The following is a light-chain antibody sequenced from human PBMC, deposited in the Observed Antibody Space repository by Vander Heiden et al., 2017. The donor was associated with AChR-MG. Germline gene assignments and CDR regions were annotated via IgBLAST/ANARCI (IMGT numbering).Light chain of an antibody. J-gene: IGKJ5*01. V-gene: IGKV1-39*01. CDR3: QQSYGTPLT. Sequence: DIQMTQSPSSLSASVGDRVTITCRASQSISNYLNWYQQKPGKAPKLLIYSASILQTGVPSRFSGGGSATDFTLTISSLQPEDFATYSCQQSYGTPLTFGQGTRLEIK. CDR1: QSISNY. CDR2: SAS.